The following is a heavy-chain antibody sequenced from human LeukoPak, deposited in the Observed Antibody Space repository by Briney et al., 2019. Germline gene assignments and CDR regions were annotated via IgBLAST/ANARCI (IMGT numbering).Heavy chain of an antibody. CDR2: INRNGGIT. CDR3: ARKGLGGELGGFDY. Sequence: PGGSLRLSCAASGLTLDEYGMSWVRQAPGKGVEWVSGINRNGGITGYAESVKGRFTISRDNAKNSLYLQMNSLRAEDTASYHCARKGLGGELGGFDYWGQGTLVTVSS. D-gene: IGHD1-26*01. V-gene: IGHV3-20*01. J-gene: IGHJ4*02. CDR1: GLTLDEYG.